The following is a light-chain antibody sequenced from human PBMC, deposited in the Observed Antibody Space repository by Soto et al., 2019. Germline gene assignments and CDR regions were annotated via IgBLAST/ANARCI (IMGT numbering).Light chain of an antibody. Sequence: QSVLTQPPSASGSPGQSGTISCTGTSSDVGGYDFVSWYQQHPGKAPKLMIHEVSKRPSGVPDRFSGSKSGNTASLTVSGLQAEDEADYYCSSYAGSNNYVFGTG. CDR3: SSYAGSNNYV. J-gene: IGLJ1*01. CDR1: SSDVGGYDF. CDR2: EVS. V-gene: IGLV2-8*01.